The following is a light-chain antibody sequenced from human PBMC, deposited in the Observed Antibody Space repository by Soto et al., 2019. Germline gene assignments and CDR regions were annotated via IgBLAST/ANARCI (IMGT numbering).Light chain of an antibody. Sequence: ILMTQSPATLSVSPGERATLSCMSIQSVSIKLAWYQQKPGPGHRLLIYGASSRATGIPDRFSGSGSGTDFTLTISRLEPEDFAVYYCQQYGSSPPLTFGGGTKVDI. CDR3: QQYGSSPPLT. V-gene: IGKV3-20*01. J-gene: IGKJ4*01. CDR2: GAS. CDR1: QSVSIK.